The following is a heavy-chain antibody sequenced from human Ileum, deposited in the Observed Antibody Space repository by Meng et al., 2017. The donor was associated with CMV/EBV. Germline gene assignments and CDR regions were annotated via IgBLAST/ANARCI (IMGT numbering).Heavy chain of an antibody. V-gene: IGHV3-23*03. CDR3: AKDAAPYGMDV. Sequence: GGSLRLSCAASGSGFSFSSYTMTWVRQAPGKGLEWVSVLYSGISTTYYADSVKGRFTISRDNSKNTLYLQMNSLRAEDTAVYYCAKDAAPYGMDVWGQGTTVTVSS. CDR2: LYSGISTT. CDR1: GSGFSFSSYT. J-gene: IGHJ6*02.